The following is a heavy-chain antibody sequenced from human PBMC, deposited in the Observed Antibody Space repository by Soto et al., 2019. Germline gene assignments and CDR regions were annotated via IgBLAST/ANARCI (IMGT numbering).Heavy chain of an antibody. CDR2: IIPIFGTA. V-gene: IGHV1-69*12. CDR1: GGTFSSYA. J-gene: IGHJ6*02. CDR3: ARSITGTVSYYYGMDV. D-gene: IGHD1-20*01. Sequence: QVQLVQSGAEVKKPGSSVKVSCKASGGTFSSYAISWVRQAPGQGLEWMGGIIPIFGTAKYAQKFQGRVTMTADESTSTAYMELSSLRSEDTDVYYCARSITGTVSYYYGMDVWGQGTTVTVSS.